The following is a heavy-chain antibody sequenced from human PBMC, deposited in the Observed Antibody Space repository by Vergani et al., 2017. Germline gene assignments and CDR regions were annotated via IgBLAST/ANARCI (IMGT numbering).Heavy chain of an antibody. D-gene: IGHD1-26*01. CDR2: LTGGGGRT. J-gene: IGHJ4*02. Sequence: EVQLLESGGSLKQPGGSVRLSCAASGFTFSTYAMHWVRQAPGKGLEWVSALTGGGGRTYYADSFEGRFIISRDNSSDTLYLQMNSLRPKDTATYYCVKDSGSYENFFDSWGQGTLVTVSS. CDR3: VKDSGSYENFFDS. CDR1: GFTFSTYA. V-gene: IGHV3-23*01.